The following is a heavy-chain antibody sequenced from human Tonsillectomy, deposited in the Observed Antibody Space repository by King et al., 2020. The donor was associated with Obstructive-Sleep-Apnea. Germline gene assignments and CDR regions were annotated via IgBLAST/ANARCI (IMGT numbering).Heavy chain of an antibody. J-gene: IGHJ6*02. CDR3: ARGGLYGSGSYYSSYYYGMDV. CDR2: MNPNSGST. V-gene: IGHV1-8*01. CDR1: GYTFTSYD. D-gene: IGHD3-10*01. Sequence: QLVQSGAEVKKPGASVKVSCKASGYTFTSYDINWVRQATGQGLEWMGWMNPNSGSTGYAQKFQGRVTMTRKTSISTAYMELTSLRSEDPAVYYCARGGLYGSGSYYSSYYYGMDVWGQGTTVTVSS.